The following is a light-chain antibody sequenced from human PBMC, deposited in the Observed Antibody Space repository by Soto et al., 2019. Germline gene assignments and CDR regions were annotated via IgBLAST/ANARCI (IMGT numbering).Light chain of an antibody. CDR3: QQRSNWHT. CDR1: QSVSSY. J-gene: IGKJ4*01. Sequence: EIVLTQSPATLSLSPGERATLSCRASQSVSSYLAWYQQKPGQAPRLLIYDASNRATGIPARFSSSGSGTDFTLTISSLEPEDFAVYYCQQRSNWHTFGGGTKVEIK. CDR2: DAS. V-gene: IGKV3-11*01.